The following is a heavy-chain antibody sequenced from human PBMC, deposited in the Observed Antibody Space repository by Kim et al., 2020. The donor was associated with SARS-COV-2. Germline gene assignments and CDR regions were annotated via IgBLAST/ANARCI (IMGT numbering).Heavy chain of an antibody. V-gene: IGHV5-51*01. CDR2: IYPGDSDT. Sequence: GESLKISCKGSGYSFTSYWIGWVRQMPGKGLEWMGIIYPGDSDTRYSPSFQGQVTISADKSISTAYLQWSSLKASDTAMYYCARQNGDYNYYYYGMDVWGQGTTVTVSS. J-gene: IGHJ6*02. CDR1: GYSFTSYW. D-gene: IGHD4-17*01. CDR3: ARQNGDYNYYYYGMDV.